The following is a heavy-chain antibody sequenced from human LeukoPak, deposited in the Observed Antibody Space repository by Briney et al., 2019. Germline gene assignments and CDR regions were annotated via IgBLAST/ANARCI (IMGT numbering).Heavy chain of an antibody. D-gene: IGHD6-19*01. Sequence: PSETLSLTCTVSGGSISSYYWSWIRQPPGKGLEWIGYMYYSGSTNYNPSLKSRVTISVDTSKNQFSLKLSSVTAADTAVYYCARVGYSSGWYYFDYWGQGTLVTVSS. V-gene: IGHV4-59*01. CDR1: GGSISSYY. J-gene: IGHJ4*02. CDR3: ARVGYSSGWYYFDY. CDR2: MYYSGST.